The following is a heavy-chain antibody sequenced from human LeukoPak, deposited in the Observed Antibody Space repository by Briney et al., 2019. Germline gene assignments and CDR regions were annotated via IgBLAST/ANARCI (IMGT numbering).Heavy chain of an antibody. CDR2: IYSGGST. Sequence: LPGGSLRLSCAASGFTVSSNYMSWVRQAPGKGLEWVSVIYSGGSTYYADSVKGRFTISRDNSKNTLYLQMNSLRAEDTAVYYCAREVGLYGGNSWGAFDYWGQGTLVTVSS. V-gene: IGHV3-66*02. J-gene: IGHJ4*02. CDR1: GFTVSSNY. CDR3: AREVGLYGGNSWGAFDY. D-gene: IGHD4-23*01.